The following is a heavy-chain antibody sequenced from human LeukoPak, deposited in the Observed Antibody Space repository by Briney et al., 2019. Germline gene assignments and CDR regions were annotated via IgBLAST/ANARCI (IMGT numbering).Heavy chain of an antibody. V-gene: IGHV3-66*01. CDR2: IYSVGST. D-gene: IGHD2-21*02. CDR3: AGSLAYCGGDCRLGDY. CDR1: GFTFSSYS. J-gene: IGHJ4*02. Sequence: PGGSLRLSCAASGFTFSSYSMNWVRQAPGKGLEWVSVIYSVGSTYYADSVKGRFTISRDNSKNTLYLQMNSLRAEDTAVYYCAGSLAYCGGDCRLGDYWGQGTLVTVSS.